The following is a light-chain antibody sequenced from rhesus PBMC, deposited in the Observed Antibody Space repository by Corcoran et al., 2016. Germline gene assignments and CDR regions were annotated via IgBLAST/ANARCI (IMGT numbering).Light chain of an antibody. Sequence: DIQMSQSPSSLSASVGDKVTITCRASQGISNALAWYQQKPGKAPKLLIYAASRFESGVPSRFSGRRSGTEFTLTISSLQPEDFATYYVQQCYSPPFTFGPGTKLDLK. J-gene: IGKJ3*01. CDR2: AAS. V-gene: IGKV1-33*02. CDR3: QQCYSPPFT. CDR1: QGISNA.